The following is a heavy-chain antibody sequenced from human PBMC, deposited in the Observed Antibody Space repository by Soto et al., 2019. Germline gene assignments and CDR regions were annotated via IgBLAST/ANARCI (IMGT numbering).Heavy chain of an antibody. CDR2: SRNKANSYTT. D-gene: IGHD5-12*01. CDR3: TRGPSGSGFSYYYYAMDV. CDR1: GFTFSDHY. Sequence: EVQLVESGGGLVQPGGSLRLSCAASGFTFSDHYMDWVRQAPGKGLEWVGRSRNKANSYTTEYAASVRGRFTISRDDSRNSLYLQMNSLKTEDTALYYCTRGPSGSGFSYYYYAMDVWGQGTTVTVSS. J-gene: IGHJ6*02. V-gene: IGHV3-72*01.